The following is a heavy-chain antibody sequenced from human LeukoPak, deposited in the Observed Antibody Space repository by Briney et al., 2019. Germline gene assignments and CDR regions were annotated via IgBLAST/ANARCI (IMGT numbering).Heavy chain of an antibody. Sequence: GESLKISCKRSGYTFTSYWIAWVRQIPGKGLNWMGIIYPGDADTRYSPPFQDQGTISADKSISTAYLQWSSLKASDTAMYYCARRYCSSTSCNFDYWGQGTLVTVSS. D-gene: IGHD2-2*01. CDR3: ARRYCSSTSCNFDY. CDR1: GYTFTSYW. J-gene: IGHJ4*02. V-gene: IGHV5-51*01. CDR2: IYPGDADT.